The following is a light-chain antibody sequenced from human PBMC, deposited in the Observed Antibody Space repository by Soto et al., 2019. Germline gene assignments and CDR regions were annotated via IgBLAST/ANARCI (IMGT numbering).Light chain of an antibody. CDR1: SSDVGGYNY. J-gene: IGLJ1*01. Sequence: QAVVTQPASVSGPPGQSITISCTGTSSDVGGYNYVSWYQQHPGKAPKLMIYEVTNRPSGVSNRFSGSKSGNTASLTISGLQAEDEADYYCSSYTSSNTYVFGTGTKLTVL. V-gene: IGLV2-14*01. CDR3: SSYTSSNTYV. CDR2: EVT.